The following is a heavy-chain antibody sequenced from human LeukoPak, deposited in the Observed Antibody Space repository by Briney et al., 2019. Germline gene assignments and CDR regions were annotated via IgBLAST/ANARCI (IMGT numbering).Heavy chain of an antibody. Sequence: GGSLRLSCAASGFTFSSYAMSWVRQAPGKGLEWVSAISTGGERTYYADPVKGRFTISRDNSKNTLYLQMNSLRAEDTAVYYCAKGLKQSITMIVVVIPYFDYWGQGTLVTVSS. J-gene: IGHJ4*02. CDR1: GFTFSSYA. V-gene: IGHV3-23*01. D-gene: IGHD3-22*01. CDR2: ISTGGERT. CDR3: AKGLKQSITMIVVVIPYFDY.